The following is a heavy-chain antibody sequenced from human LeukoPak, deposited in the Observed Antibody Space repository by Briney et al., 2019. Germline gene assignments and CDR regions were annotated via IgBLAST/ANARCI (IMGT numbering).Heavy chain of an antibody. CDR2: MSSGGTT. Sequence: PGGSLRLSCAASGFTVGSNYMSRVRLAPGKGLEWVSIMSSGGTTSYADSVKGRFTISRDNAKNSLYLQMNSLRAEDTAVYYCASGGSCLKWRAFDIWGQGTMVTVSS. J-gene: IGHJ3*02. CDR1: GFTVGSNY. V-gene: IGHV3-66*01. D-gene: IGHD2-15*01. CDR3: ASGGSCLKWRAFDI.